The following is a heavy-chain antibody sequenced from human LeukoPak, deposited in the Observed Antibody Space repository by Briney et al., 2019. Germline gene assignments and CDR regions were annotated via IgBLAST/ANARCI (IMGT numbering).Heavy chain of an antibody. CDR1: GGSISSGSYY. V-gene: IGHV4-61*02. CDR2: IYTSGST. Sequence: SQTLSLTCTVSGGSISSGSYYWSWIRQPAGKGLEWIVRIYTSGSTNYNPSLKSRVTISVDTSKNQFSLKLSSVTAADTAVYYCARELLNRGTTGTGHFDYGGQGTLVTVSS. D-gene: IGHD1-1*01. CDR3: ARELLNRGTTGTGHFDY. J-gene: IGHJ4*02.